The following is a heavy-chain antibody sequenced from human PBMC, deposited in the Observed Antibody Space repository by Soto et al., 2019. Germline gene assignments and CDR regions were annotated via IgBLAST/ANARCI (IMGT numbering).Heavy chain of an antibody. CDR3: ASLAGDLGELSFSFDY. J-gene: IGHJ4*02. V-gene: IGHV1-69*13. D-gene: IGHD3-16*02. Sequence: GASVKVSWKASGGTFSSYAISWVRQAPGQGLEWMGGIIPIFGTANYAQKFQGRVTITADESTSTAYMELSSLRSEDTAVYYCASLAGDLGELSFSFDYWGQATLVTVSS. CDR2: IIPIFGTA. CDR1: GGTFSSYA.